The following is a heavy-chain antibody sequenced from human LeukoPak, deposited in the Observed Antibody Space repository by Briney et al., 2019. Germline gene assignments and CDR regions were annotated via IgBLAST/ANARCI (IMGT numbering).Heavy chain of an antibody. J-gene: IGHJ4*02. CDR1: GFTFSSYA. D-gene: IGHD2-2*01. Sequence: GGSLRLSCAASGFTFSSYAMSWVRQAPGKGLEWVSAISGSGGSTYYADSVKGRFTISRDNSKNTLYLQMNSLRAEDTAVYYCAKSDSYCSSTSCYDWAHDYWGQGTLVTVSS. CDR2: ISGSGGST. CDR3: AKSDSYCSSTSCYDWAHDY. V-gene: IGHV3-23*01.